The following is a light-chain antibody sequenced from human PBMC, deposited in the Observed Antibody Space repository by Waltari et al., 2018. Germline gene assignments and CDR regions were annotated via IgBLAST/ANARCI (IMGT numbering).Light chain of an antibody. J-gene: IGKJ1*01. CDR1: QSVSSPY. V-gene: IGKV3-20*01. Sequence: EIVLTQSPGTLSMSPGEGATLSCRASQSVSSPYIAWYQQRPGQAPKLLIYASSSRATGIPDRFSGSGSATDFTLTISRLEPEDFAVYYCQQYDGSPHTFGQGTKVEMK. CDR3: QQYDGSPHT. CDR2: ASS.